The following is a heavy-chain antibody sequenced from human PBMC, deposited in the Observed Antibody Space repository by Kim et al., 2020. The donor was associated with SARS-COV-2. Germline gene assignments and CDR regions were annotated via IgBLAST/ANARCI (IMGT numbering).Heavy chain of an antibody. J-gene: IGHJ4*02. CDR2: ISSSGSTI. Sequence: GGSLRLSCAASGFTFSDYYMSWIRQAPGKGLEWVSYISSSGSTIYYADSVKGRFTISRDNAKNSLYLQMNSLRAEDTAVYYCAREGILYYDSSVVFDYWGQGTLVTVSS. D-gene: IGHD3-22*01. V-gene: IGHV3-11*01. CDR3: AREGILYYDSSVVFDY. CDR1: GFTFSDYY.